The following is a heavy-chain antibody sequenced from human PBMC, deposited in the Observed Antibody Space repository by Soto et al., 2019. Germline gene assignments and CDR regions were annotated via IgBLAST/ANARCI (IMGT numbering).Heavy chain of an antibody. J-gene: IGHJ2*01. D-gene: IGHD4-17*01. CDR3: AKATTVPRYFDL. CDR1: GFTFSSYA. Sequence: PGGSLRLSCAASGFTFSSYAMSWVRQAPGKGLEWVSAISGSGGSTYYADSVKGRFTICRDNSKNTLYLQMNSLRAEDTAVYYCAKATTVPRYFDLWGRGTLVTVSS. V-gene: IGHV3-23*01. CDR2: ISGSGGST.